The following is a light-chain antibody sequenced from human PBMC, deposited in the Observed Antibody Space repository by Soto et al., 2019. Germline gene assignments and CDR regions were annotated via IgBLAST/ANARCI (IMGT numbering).Light chain of an antibody. V-gene: IGKV3-20*01. J-gene: IGKJ4*01. CDR2: GAS. CDR1: QSVSSSY. CDR3: QQCGESPPLT. Sequence: EIVLTQSPGTLSLSPGGRATLSCTASQSVSSSYLAWYQQKPGQAPRLLIYGASSRATGIPDRFSGSGSGTDFTLTINRLEPEDFAVYCCQQCGESPPLTFGGGTKVDIK.